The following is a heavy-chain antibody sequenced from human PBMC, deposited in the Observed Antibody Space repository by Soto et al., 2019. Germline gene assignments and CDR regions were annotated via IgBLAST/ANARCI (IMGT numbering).Heavy chain of an antibody. CDR3: ARTDYSNNYYYYGMDV. Sequence: QVQLVQSGAEVKKPRSSVKVSCKASGGTFSSYAISWVRQAPGQGLEWMGGIIPIFGTANYAQKFQGRVTITADESTSTADMELSSLRSEDTAVYYCARTDYSNNYYYYGMDVWGQGTTVTVSS. D-gene: IGHD4-4*01. CDR1: GGTFSSYA. CDR2: IIPIFGTA. J-gene: IGHJ6*02. V-gene: IGHV1-69*01.